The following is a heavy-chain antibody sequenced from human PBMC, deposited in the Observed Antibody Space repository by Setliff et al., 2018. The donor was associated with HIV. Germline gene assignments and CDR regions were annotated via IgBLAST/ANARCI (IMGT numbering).Heavy chain of an antibody. CDR3: ARAGVYYDSSGYCIDY. J-gene: IGHJ4*02. CDR2: ISSSSTYT. Sequence: GGSLRLSCAASGFIFSNYRMNWVRQAPGKGLEWVSSISSSSTYTFYADSVKGRFTISRDNAKNSLYLQMNSLRAEDTAVYYCARAGVYYDSSGYCIDYWGQGTLVTVSS. V-gene: IGHV3-21*01. CDR1: GFIFSNYR. D-gene: IGHD3-22*01.